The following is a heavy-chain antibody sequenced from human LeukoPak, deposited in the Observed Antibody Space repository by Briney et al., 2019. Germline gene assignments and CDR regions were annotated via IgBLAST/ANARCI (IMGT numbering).Heavy chain of an antibody. V-gene: IGHV1-69*13. CDR2: IIPIFGTA. D-gene: IGHD3-10*01. J-gene: IGHJ4*02. CDR1: GGTFSSYA. Sequence: SAKVSCKASGGTFSSYAISWVRQAPGQGLEWMGGIIPIFGTASYAQKFQGRVTITSDESTSTASMDLSRLRSRAQPVYNCACSGGSWSYVDYWGQGTRVTVSS. CDR3: ACSGGSWSYVDY.